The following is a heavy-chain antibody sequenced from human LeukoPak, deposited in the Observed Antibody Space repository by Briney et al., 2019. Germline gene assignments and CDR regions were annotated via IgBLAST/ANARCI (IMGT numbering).Heavy chain of an antibody. CDR2: ISSSGSTI. D-gene: IGHD3-22*01. CDR1: GFTFSSYE. Sequence: PGGSLRLSCAASGFTFSSYEMNWVRQAPGKGLEWVSYISSSGSTIYYADSVKGRFTISRDNAKNSLYLQMNSLRAEDTAVYYCAKDSRTYYYDSSGYWHFDYWGQGTLVTVSS. V-gene: IGHV3-48*03. J-gene: IGHJ4*02. CDR3: AKDSRTYYYDSSGYWHFDY.